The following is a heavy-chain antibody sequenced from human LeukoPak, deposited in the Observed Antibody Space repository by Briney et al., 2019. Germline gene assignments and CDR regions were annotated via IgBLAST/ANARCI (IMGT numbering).Heavy chain of an antibody. CDR2: IYYSGST. V-gene: IGHV4-31*03. Sequence: SETLSLTCSVSGGSISSDDYCWNWIRQHPGKGLEWIGYIYYSGSTYYNPSLKSRVALSVDTSKDQFSLKLSSLTAADTAVYYCAKSREEIRGLDAFDIWGQGTMVTVSS. D-gene: IGHD5-24*01. J-gene: IGHJ3*02. CDR1: GGSISSDDYC. CDR3: AKSREEIRGLDAFDI.